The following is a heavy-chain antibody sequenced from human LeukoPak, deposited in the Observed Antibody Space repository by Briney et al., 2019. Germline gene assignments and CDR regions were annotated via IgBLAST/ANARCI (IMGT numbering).Heavy chain of an antibody. J-gene: IGHJ3*02. CDR3: ARSQKWLVNAFDI. Sequence: PSETLSLTCAVYGGSFSGYYWSWIRQPPGKGLEWIGEINHSGSTNYNPSLKSRVTISVDRSKNQFSLKLSSVTAADTAVYYCARSQKWLVNAFDIWGQGTMVTVSS. CDR2: INHSGST. V-gene: IGHV4-34*01. CDR1: GGSFSGYY. D-gene: IGHD6-19*01.